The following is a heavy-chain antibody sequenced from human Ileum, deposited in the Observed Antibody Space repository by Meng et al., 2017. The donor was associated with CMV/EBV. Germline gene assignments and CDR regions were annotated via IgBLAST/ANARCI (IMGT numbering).Heavy chain of an antibody. J-gene: IGHJ4*02. Sequence: GRSLSPSCAVSGIVVTNNYMSWVRQAPGKGLEWVSVIYDGRGSTYYADSVKGRFTISRDNSKNTQYLQIDSLRAEDTAVFYCAKVGGQWGQGTLVTVSS. V-gene: IGHV3-53*01. CDR1: GIVVTNNY. D-gene: IGHD3-16*01. CDR3: AKVGGQ. CDR2: IYDGRGST.